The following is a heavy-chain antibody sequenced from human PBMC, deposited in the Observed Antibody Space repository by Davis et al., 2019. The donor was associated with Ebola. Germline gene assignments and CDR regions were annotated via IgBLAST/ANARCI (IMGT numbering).Heavy chain of an antibody. D-gene: IGHD1-26*01. J-gene: IGHJ3*02. CDR1: GYTFTSYY. V-gene: IGHV1-46*01. Sequence: ASVKVSCKASGYTFTSYYMHWVRQAPGQGLEWMGIINPSGGSTSYAQKFQGRVTMTRDTSTSTVYMELSSLRSEDTAVYYCARQRWELSSGLSAFDIWGQGTMVTVSS. CDR3: ARQRWELSSGLSAFDI. CDR2: INPSGGST.